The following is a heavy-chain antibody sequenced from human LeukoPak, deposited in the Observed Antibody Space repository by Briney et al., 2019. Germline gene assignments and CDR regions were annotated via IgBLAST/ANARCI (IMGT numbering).Heavy chain of an antibody. CDR2: IYPGDSDT. D-gene: IGHD3-22*01. V-gene: IGHV5-51*01. CDR3: ARVYRSGYSSQNELYQI. J-gene: IGHJ4*02. Sequence: GESLKISCKGSGYSFTSYWIGWVRQMPGKGLEWMGIIYPGDSDTRYSPSFQGQVTISADKSISTAYLQWSSLKASDTAMYYCARVYRSGYSSQNELYQIWGQGTLVTVSS. CDR1: GYSFTSYW.